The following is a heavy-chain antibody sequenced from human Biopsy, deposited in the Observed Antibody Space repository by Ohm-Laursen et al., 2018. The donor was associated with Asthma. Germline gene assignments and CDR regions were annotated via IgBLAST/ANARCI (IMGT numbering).Heavy chain of an antibody. CDR2: INSKTDGGTT. D-gene: IGHD3-16*01. CDR1: GFTFSNAW. J-gene: IGHJ4*02. V-gene: IGHV3-15*01. CDR3: TTGFWWTFDY. Sequence: GSLRLSCTASGFTFSNAWMSWVRQAPGKGLAWVGRINSKTDGGTTDYAAPVKGRFTISRDDSKNTLYLQMNSLKTEDAAVYYCTTGFWWTFDYWGQGTLVTVPS.